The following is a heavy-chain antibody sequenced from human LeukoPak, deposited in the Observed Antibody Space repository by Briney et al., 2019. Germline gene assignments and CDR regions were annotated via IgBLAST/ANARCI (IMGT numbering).Heavy chain of an antibody. V-gene: IGHV3-74*01. Sequence: GGSLRLSCAASGFTLSAYWMHWVRQAPGKGLMWVSRIEGDGNRISYADSVKGRFTISRDNAKNTLYLQMNSLRAEDTAVYYCTRDWRNLGYDYWGQGTLVTVSS. J-gene: IGHJ4*02. D-gene: IGHD5-12*01. CDR1: GFTLSAYW. CDR2: IEGDGNRI. CDR3: TRDWRNLGYDY.